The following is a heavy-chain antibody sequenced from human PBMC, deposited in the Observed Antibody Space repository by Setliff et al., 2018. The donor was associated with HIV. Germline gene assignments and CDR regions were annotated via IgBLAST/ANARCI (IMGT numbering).Heavy chain of an antibody. D-gene: IGHD3-3*01. CDR2: INHSGST. CDR1: GGSFSDYY. CDR3: ARPSLGIGGGSIFDL. Sequence: SETLSLTCAVYGGSFSDYYWSWIRQPPGKGLEWIGEINHSGSTNYNPSLKSRVTMFVATSKQQFFLRLASVTAADTALYYCARPSLGIGGGSIFDLWGQGLLVTVSS. J-gene: IGHJ4*02. V-gene: IGHV4-34*01.